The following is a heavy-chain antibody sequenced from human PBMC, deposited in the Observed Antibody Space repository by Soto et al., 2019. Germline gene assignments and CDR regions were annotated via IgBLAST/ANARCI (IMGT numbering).Heavy chain of an antibody. CDR3: SIGGTPSDS. Sequence: QVQLVQSGAEVKKPGASVKVSCKASGYTFTNFGISWVRQAPGQGLEWMGWISAYNGNTNYAQNFQGRVTMTTDTSTSTADMELRSLRADDTAVYYCSIGGTPSDSLGQGTLVTVSS. J-gene: IGHJ4*02. CDR2: ISAYNGNT. D-gene: IGHD3-16*01. V-gene: IGHV1-18*01. CDR1: GYTFTNFG.